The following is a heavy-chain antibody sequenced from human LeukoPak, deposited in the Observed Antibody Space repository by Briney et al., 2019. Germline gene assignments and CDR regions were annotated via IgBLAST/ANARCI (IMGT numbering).Heavy chain of an antibody. V-gene: IGHV1-2*02. J-gene: IGHJ6*02. CDR1: GYTFTGYY. CDR3: ARDVRPLDYYYGMDV. Sequence: ASVKVSCKASGYTFTGYYMHWVRQAPGQGLEWMRWINPNSGGTNYAQKFQGRVTMTRDTSISTAYMELSRLRSDDTAVYYCARDVRPLDYYYGMDVWGQGTTVTVSS. CDR2: INPNSGGT. D-gene: IGHD2-8*01.